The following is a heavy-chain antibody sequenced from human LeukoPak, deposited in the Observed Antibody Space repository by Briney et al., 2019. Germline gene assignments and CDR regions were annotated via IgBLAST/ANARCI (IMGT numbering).Heavy chain of an antibody. J-gene: IGHJ6*03. CDR1: GGSVSTYY. Sequence: SETLSLTCTVSGGSVSTYYWSWIRQPAGKGLEFIGRFFTSGTSGTANYNPSLKNRVTMSLDTSKNQFSLKLTSVTAADTAVYYCARDLGGYSDGSYYYYMDIWGKGTTVTVSS. CDR3: ARDLGGYSDGSYYYYMDI. CDR2: FFTSGTSGTA. D-gene: IGHD5-18*01. V-gene: IGHV4-4*07.